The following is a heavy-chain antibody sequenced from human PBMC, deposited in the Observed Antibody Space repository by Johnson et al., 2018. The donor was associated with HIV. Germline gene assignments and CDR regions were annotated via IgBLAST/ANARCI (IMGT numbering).Heavy chain of an antibody. CDR1: GFTFSSYA. D-gene: IGHD2-8*01. Sequence: QVQLVESGGGVVQPGRSLRLSCAASGFTFSSYAMHWVRQAPGKGLEWVAVISYDGSNKYYADSVKGRFTISRDNAKNSLYLQMNSLSAEDTAVYDCARALGLEVCAFDIWGQGTMVTVSS. V-gene: IGHV3-30*04. CDR3: ARALGLEVCAFDI. CDR2: ISYDGSNK. J-gene: IGHJ3*02.